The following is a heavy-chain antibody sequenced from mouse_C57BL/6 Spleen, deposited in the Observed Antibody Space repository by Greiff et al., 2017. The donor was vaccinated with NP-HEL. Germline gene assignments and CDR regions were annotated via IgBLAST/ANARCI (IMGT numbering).Heavy chain of an antibody. D-gene: IGHD1-1*01. CDR2: INPGSGGT. CDR3: ARSTTVVATNYCDY. CDR1: GYAFTNYL. J-gene: IGHJ2*01. V-gene: IGHV1-54*01. Sequence: QVQLQQSGAELVRPGTSVKVSCKASGYAFTNYLIEWVKQRPGQGLEWIGVINPGSGGTNYNEKFKGKATLTADNSYSTDYMQLSSLTYEDTAVYYCARSTTVVATNYCDYWGQGTTLTVSA.